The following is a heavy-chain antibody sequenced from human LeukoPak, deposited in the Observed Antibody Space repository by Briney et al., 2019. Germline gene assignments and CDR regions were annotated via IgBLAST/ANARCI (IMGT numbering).Heavy chain of an antibody. CDR1: GFTFSSYA. J-gene: IGHJ6*03. CDR2: ISGSGGST. Sequence: GGSLRLSCAASGFTFSSYAMSWVRQAPGKGLEWVSAISGSGGSTFYADSVKGRFTISRDNSKNTLYLQMNSLRAEDTAVYYCAKGSRPGYSYGPREYYYYMDVWGKGTTVTVSS. V-gene: IGHV3-23*01. CDR3: AKGSRPGYSYGPREYYYYMDV. D-gene: IGHD5-18*01.